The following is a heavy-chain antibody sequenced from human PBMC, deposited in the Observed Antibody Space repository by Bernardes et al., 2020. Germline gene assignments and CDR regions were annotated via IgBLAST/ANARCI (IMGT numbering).Heavy chain of an antibody. V-gene: IGHV3-23*01. D-gene: IGHD3-16*01. CDR1: GFTFTKSD. Sequence: GGSLRLSRAASGFTFTKSDMSWVRQAPGKGLEWVSGISGSGNTTYYADSVKGRFTISRDNSKNTLFLQMDSLRAEDTAVYYCAKDDTRPFFGAPGFDPWGQGTLVTVSS. J-gene: IGHJ5*02. CDR2: ISGSGNTT. CDR3: AKDDTRPFFGAPGFDP.